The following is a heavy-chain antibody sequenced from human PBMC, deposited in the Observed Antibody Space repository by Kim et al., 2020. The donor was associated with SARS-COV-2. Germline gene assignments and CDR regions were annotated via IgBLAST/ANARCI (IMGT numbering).Heavy chain of an antibody. V-gene: IGHV4-59*12. CDR1: ADSINNYC. D-gene: IGHD2-2*01. J-gene: IGHJ4*02. CDR3: ARVRYTSSYFYFDY. CDR2: IYYSGST. Sequence: SETLSLTCTVSADSINNYCWSWIRQSPGKGLEWIGYIYYSGSTNYNPSLKSRVTLSVDTSKNQFSLKLSSVTAADTAVYYCARVRYTSSYFYFDYWGPGTLVTVSS.